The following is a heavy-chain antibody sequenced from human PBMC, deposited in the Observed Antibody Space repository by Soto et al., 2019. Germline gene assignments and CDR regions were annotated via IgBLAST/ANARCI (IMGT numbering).Heavy chain of an antibody. V-gene: IGHV3-11*06. J-gene: IGHJ4*02. Sequence: VQLVESGGGLVKPGGSLRLSCAASGFTFSDYYMSWIRQAPGKGLEWVSYISSSSSYTNYADSVKGRFTISRDNAKNSLYLQMNSLRAEDTAVYYCATRDYGGNSVEDYWGQGTLVTVSS. CDR3: ATRDYGGNSVEDY. CDR1: GFTFSDYY. CDR2: ISSSSSYT. D-gene: IGHD4-17*01.